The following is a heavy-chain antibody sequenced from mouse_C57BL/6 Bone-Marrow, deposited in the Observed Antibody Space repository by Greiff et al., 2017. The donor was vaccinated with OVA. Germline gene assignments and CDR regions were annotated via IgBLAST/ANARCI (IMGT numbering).Heavy chain of an antibody. Sequence: VQLQQSGPELVKPGASVKIPCKASGYTFTDYNMDWVKQSPGKSLEWIGDINPNNGGTIYNQKFKGKATLTVDKSSSTAYMELRSLAAEDTAVYYCARSDAYSRNYFDYWGQGTTLTVSS. CDR2: INPNNGGT. CDR3: ARSDAYSRNYFDY. V-gene: IGHV1-18*01. CDR1: GYTFTDYN. J-gene: IGHJ2*01. D-gene: IGHD2-10*01.